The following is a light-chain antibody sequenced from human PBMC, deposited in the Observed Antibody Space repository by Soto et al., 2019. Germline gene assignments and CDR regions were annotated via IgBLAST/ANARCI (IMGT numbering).Light chain of an antibody. CDR2: LGS. CDR3: MQALQTPPT. V-gene: IGKV2-28*01. CDR1: QSLLHSNGYNY. Sequence: DIVMTQSPLSLPVTPGEPASISCRSSQSLLHSNGYNYLDWYLQKPGQSPQLLIYLGSNRASGVPDRFSGSGSGTGFTRKISRVEAEDVGVYYCMQALQTPPTFGQGTKLEIK. J-gene: IGKJ2*01.